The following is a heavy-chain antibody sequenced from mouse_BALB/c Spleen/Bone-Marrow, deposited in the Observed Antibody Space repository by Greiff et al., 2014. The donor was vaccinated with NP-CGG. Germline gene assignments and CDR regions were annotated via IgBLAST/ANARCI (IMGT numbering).Heavy chain of an antibody. V-gene: IGHV1-22*01. Sequence: VQLQQSGPELVKPGASVKISCKTSGYTFTDYTMHWVKQSHGKSLEWIGHINPNIGGTNYNQKFKGKATLTLDKSSRTAYMELRRLTAEDSAVYYWTRSRYGDYWGQGTTLTVSS. CDR3: TRSRYGDY. CDR2: INPNIGGT. D-gene: IGHD2-14*01. J-gene: IGHJ2*01. CDR1: GYTFTDYT.